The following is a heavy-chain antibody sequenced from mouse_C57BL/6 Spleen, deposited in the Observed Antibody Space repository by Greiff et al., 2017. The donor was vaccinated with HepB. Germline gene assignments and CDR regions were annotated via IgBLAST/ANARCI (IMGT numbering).Heavy chain of an antibody. CDR1: GFSLTSYG. D-gene: IGHD1-3*01. CDR3: AKSHLEGKGAYAMDY. V-gene: IGHV2-9*01. Sequence: VQGVESGPGLVAPSQSLSITCTVSGFSLTSYGVDWVRQPPGKGLEWLGVIWGGGSTNYNSALMSRLSISKDNSKSQVFLKMNSLQTDDTAMYYCAKSHLEGKGAYAMDYWGQGTSVTVSS. CDR2: IWGGGST. J-gene: IGHJ4*01.